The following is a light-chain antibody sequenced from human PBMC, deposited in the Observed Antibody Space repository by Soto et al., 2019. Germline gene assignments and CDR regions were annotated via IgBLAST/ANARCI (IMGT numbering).Light chain of an antibody. Sequence: QSVLTQPASVSGSPGQSITISCTGSSTDVGGYNYVSWYQQHPGKAPKVMIYEVSNRPSGVSNRFSGSKSGNTASLTISGLQAEDEADYYCSSYTSSSTYVFGTGTKVTGL. CDR1: STDVGGYNY. J-gene: IGLJ1*01. CDR2: EVS. CDR3: SSYTSSSTYV. V-gene: IGLV2-14*01.